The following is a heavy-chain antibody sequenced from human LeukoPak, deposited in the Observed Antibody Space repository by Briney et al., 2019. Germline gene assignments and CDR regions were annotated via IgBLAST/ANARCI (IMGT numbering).Heavy chain of an antibody. CDR3: AKDTTVAVARGVGDYYYGVDV. J-gene: IGHJ6*04. Sequence: GGYLRLSCAASGFTFSSYAMSWVRQAPGKGLEWVSALSGTGGSTYYADSVKGRFTISRDNSKNTLYLQMNSLRAEDTAVYYCAKDTTVAVARGVGDYYYGVDVWGKGTTVTVSS. V-gene: IGHV3-23*01. D-gene: IGHD6-19*01. CDR1: GFTFSSYA. CDR2: LSGTGGST.